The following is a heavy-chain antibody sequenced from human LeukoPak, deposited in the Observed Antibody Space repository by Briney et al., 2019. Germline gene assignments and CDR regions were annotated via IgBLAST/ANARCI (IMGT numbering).Heavy chain of an antibody. Sequence: SQTLSLTCAISGASVSSNSAVWNWIRQSPSRGLEWLGRTYYRSKWYNDYAVSVKSRVSIDPDTSQNQFSLQLNSVTPEDTAVYYCASGGAAAGFDYWSQGTLVTVSS. J-gene: IGHJ4*02. CDR2: TYYRSKWYN. V-gene: IGHV6-1*01. CDR3: ASGGAAAGFDY. CDR1: GASVSSNSAV. D-gene: IGHD6-13*01.